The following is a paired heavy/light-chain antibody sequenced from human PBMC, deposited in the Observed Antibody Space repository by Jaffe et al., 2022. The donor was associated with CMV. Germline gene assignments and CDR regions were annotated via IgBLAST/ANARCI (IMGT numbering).Heavy chain of an antibody. CDR3: AREFGNDV. V-gene: IGHV4-31*03. CDR1: GGSISSDGYY. Sequence: QVQLQESGPGLVKPSQTLSLTCTVSGGSISSDGYYWSWIRQHPGRGLEWIGHIYYSGSTYYNPSLESRVTISIDTSKNQFSLKMRSVTAADTAVYYCAREFGNDVWGKGTTVTVSS. CDR2: IYYSGST. J-gene: IGHJ6*04.
Light chain of an antibody. Sequence: EIVLTQSPGTLSLSPGERATLSCRASQSVYSNSLAWYQQKPGQAPRLLISGASSRAAGIPHRFSGSGSGTDFTLTISRLEPQDFAVYYCQHYGTSPYTFGQGTKLEIK. J-gene: IGKJ2*01. CDR1: QSVYSNS. V-gene: IGKV3-20*01. CDR3: QHYGTSPYT. CDR2: GAS.